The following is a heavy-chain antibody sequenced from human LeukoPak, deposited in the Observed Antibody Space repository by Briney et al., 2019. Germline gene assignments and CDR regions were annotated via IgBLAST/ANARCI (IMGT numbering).Heavy chain of an antibody. J-gene: IGHJ5*02. CDR1: GGSISSYC. D-gene: IGHD2-2*01. Sequence: SETLSLTCTVSGGSISSYCWSWIRQPPGKGLEWIGYIYTSGSTNYNPSLKSRVTISVDTSKNQFSLKLSSVTAADTAVYYCARLLGRYCSSNGCIYNWFDPWGQGTLVTVSS. V-gene: IGHV4-4*09. CDR3: ARLLGRYCSSNGCIYNWFDP. CDR2: IYTSGST.